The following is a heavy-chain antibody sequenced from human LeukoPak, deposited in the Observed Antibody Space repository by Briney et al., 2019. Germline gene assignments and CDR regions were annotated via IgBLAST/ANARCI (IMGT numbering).Heavy chain of an antibody. J-gene: IGHJ3*02. CDR2: ISSSSTYI. D-gene: IGHD3-10*01. V-gene: IGHV3-21*01. CDR1: GFTFSSYS. CDR3: ARRMVRGVIITHHDAFDI. Sequence: PGGSLRLSCATSGFTFSSYSMNWVRQAPGKGLEWVSSISSSSTYIYYADSVKGRFTISRDNAKKTLYLQMNSLRAEDTAVYYCARRMVRGVIITHHDAFDIWGQGTTVTVSS.